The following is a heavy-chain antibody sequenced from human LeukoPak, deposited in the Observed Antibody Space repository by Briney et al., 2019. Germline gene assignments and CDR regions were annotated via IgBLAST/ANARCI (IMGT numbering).Heavy chain of an antibody. Sequence: GSLRLSCAASGFTFSSYAMSWVRQAPGKGLGWIGNIYYSGSTYYSPSLTSRVTVSVDTSENQFSLKLSSVTAADTAVYYCARAHSIASYYYGVDVWGQGTTVTVSS. D-gene: IGHD2/OR15-2a*01. J-gene: IGHJ6*02. CDR3: ARAHSIASYYYGVDV. CDR1: GFTFSSYA. CDR2: IYYSGST. V-gene: IGHV4-39*07.